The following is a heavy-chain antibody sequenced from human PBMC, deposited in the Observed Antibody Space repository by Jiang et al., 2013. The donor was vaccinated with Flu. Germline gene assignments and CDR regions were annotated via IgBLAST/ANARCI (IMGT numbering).Heavy chain of an antibody. D-gene: IGHD3-16*02. CDR3: ARQAGMITFGGVIVKEYFDY. J-gene: IGHJ4*02. Sequence: EVKKPGESLRISCKGSGYSFTSYWISWVRQMPGKGLEWMGRIDPSDSYTNYSPSFQGHVTISADKSISTAYLQWSSLKASDTAMYYCARQAGMITFGGVIVKEYFDYWGQGTLVTVSS. CDR2: IDPSDSYT. CDR1: GYSFTSYW. V-gene: IGHV5-10-1*01.